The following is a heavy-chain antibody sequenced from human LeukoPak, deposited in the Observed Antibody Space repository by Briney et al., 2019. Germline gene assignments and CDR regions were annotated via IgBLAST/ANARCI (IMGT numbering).Heavy chain of an antibody. D-gene: IGHD2-2*01. CDR2: MNPNSGNT. V-gene: IGHV1-8*03. Sequence: GASVKVSCKASGYTFTSYDINWVRQATGQGREWMGWMNPNSGNTGYAQKFQGRVTITRNTSISTAYMELSSLRSEDTAVYYCARGGSPVVPAAIRAFDIWGQGTMVTVSS. CDR1: GYTFTSYD. J-gene: IGHJ3*02. CDR3: ARGGSPVVPAAIRAFDI.